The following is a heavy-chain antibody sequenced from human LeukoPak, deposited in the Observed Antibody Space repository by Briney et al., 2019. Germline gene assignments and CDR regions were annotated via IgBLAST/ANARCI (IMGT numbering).Heavy chain of an antibody. J-gene: IGHJ4*02. CDR3: ARGHYLAVGSYYFDY. D-gene: IGHD1-26*01. CDR2: ISYDGSNK. Sequence: GRSLRLSCAASGFTFSSYAMHWVRQAPGKGLEWVAVISYDGSNKYSADSVKGRFTISRDNSKNTLYLQMNSLRAEDTALYYCARGHYLAVGSYYFDYWGQGTLVTVSS. V-gene: IGHV3-30*04. CDR1: GFTFSSYA.